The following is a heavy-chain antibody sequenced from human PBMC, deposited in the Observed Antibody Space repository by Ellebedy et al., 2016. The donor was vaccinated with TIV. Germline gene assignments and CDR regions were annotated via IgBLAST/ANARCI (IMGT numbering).Heavy chain of an antibody. CDR2: IIPIFGTA. V-gene: IGHV1-69*13. Sequence: SVKVSCXASGYTFTSYGISWVRQAPGQGLEWMGGIIPIFGTANYAQKFQGRVTITADESTSTAYMELSSLRSEDTAVYYCARGEAMVRGVISHYWYFDLWGRGTLVTVSS. D-gene: IGHD3-10*01. CDR3: ARGEAMVRGVISHYWYFDL. CDR1: GYTFTSYG. J-gene: IGHJ2*01.